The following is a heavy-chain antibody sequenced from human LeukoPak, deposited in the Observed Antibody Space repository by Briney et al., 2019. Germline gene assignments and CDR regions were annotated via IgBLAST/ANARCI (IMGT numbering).Heavy chain of an antibody. CDR1: GFTFSSYS. D-gene: IGHD1-26*01. CDR3: ARVGGSYTGYYFDY. V-gene: IGHV3-21*01. Sequence: GGSLRLSCAASGFTFSSYSMNWVRQAPGKGLEWVSSISSSSSYIYYADSVKGRFTISRDNAKNSLYLQMNSLRAEDTAVYYCARVGGSYTGYYFDYWGQGTLVTVSS. J-gene: IGHJ4*02. CDR2: ISSSSSYI.